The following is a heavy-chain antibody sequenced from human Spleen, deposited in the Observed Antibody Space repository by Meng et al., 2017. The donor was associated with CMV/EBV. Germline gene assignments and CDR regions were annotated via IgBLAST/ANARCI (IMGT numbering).Heavy chain of an antibody. CDR1: GFIFSSYA. D-gene: IGHD4-23*01. V-gene: IGHV3-30*04. Sequence: LSCGVSGFIFSSYAMHWVRQTPGKGLEWVALTSYDGRNNYYPDSVRGRFTISRDNSKNTLYLQMNSLRPEDTAVYYCARDLGGNEDAWGRGTLVTVSS. CDR2: TSYDGRNN. CDR3: ARDLGGNEDA. J-gene: IGHJ5*02.